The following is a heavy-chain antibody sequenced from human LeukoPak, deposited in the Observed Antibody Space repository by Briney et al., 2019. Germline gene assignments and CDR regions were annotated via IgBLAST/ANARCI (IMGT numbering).Heavy chain of an antibody. Sequence: PGGSLRLSCAASGFTFRYYGMSWVRQAPGKGLEWVSSLSGSGSSTHYADSVKGRFTISRDNSKNTLYLQMNSLRAEDTAVYYCAKGRGAAAADSMDAWGQGTTVTVPS. D-gene: IGHD6-25*01. CDR3: AKGRGAAAADSMDA. CDR2: LSGSGSST. V-gene: IGHV3-23*01. CDR1: GFTFRYYG. J-gene: IGHJ6*02.